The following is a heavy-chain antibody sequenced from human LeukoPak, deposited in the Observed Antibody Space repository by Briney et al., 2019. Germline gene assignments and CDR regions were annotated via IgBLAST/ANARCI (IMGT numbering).Heavy chain of an antibody. Sequence: ASVKVSCKASGYTFTSYGISWVRQAPGQGLEWMGWISAYNGNTNYAQKLQGRVTMTTDTSTSTAYMELRSLRSDDTAVYYCARALLLWFGELLSLDYGMDVWGQGTTVTVSS. CDR2: ISAYNGNT. V-gene: IGHV1-18*01. CDR1: GYTFTSYG. D-gene: IGHD3-10*01. J-gene: IGHJ6*02. CDR3: ARALLLWFGELLSLDYGMDV.